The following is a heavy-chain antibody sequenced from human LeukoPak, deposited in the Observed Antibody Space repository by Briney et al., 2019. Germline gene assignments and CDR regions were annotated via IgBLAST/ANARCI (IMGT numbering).Heavy chain of an antibody. CDR2: INPNSGGT. V-gene: IGHV1-2*06. Sequence: ASVKVSCKASGYTFTGYYMHWVRQAPGQGLEWMGRINPNSGGTNYAQKFQGRVTMTRDTSISTAYMELSRLRSDDTAVYYCARVDTLGYDFWTWGQGTLVTVSS. D-gene: IGHD3-3*01. J-gene: IGHJ5*02. CDR3: ARVDTLGYDFWT. CDR1: GYTFTGYY.